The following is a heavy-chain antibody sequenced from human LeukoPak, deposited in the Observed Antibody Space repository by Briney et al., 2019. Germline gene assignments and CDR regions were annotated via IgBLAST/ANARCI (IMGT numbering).Heavy chain of an antibody. CDR2: IRSRAYGEAT. D-gene: IGHD3-10*01. CDR3: TRDSPYGSGTHYANLYDY. J-gene: IGHJ4*02. CDR1: GFTFGDYG. V-gene: IGHV3-49*03. Sequence: HPGGSLRLSCRASGFTFGDYGMSWFRQAPGKGLEWVGFIRSRAYGEATEYAASVQGRFTISRDDSKNIAYLQMNSLKTEDTAVYYCTRDSPYGSGTHYANLYDYWGQGTLVIVSS.